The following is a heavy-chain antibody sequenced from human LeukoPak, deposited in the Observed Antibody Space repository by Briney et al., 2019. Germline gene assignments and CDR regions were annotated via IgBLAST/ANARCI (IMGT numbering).Heavy chain of an antibody. CDR3: ARTTYSWGEDYYYMDV. Sequence: SVKVSCKASGYTFTSYGISWVRQAPGQGLEWMGGIIPIFGTANYAQKFQGRVTITADKSTSTAYMELSSLRSEDTAVYYCARTTYSWGEDYYYMDVWGKGTTVTVSS. D-gene: IGHD5-18*01. J-gene: IGHJ6*03. V-gene: IGHV1-69*06. CDR1: GYTFTSYG. CDR2: IIPIFGTA.